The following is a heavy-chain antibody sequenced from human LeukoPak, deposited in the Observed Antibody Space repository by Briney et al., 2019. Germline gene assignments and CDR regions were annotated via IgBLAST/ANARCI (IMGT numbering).Heavy chain of an antibody. J-gene: IGHJ1*01. Sequence: ASVKVSCKASGFTFIGYYLHWVRQAPGQGLEWMGWINPTSGGTNYAQKFQDRVTMTRDTSINTAYMERSGLTADDTAGYYFAKLVGLSPPAPYWGQGPLVLVSS. D-gene: IGHD3-16*01. CDR3: AKLVGLSPPAPY. V-gene: IGHV1-2*02. CDR1: GFTFIGYY. CDR2: INPTSGGT.